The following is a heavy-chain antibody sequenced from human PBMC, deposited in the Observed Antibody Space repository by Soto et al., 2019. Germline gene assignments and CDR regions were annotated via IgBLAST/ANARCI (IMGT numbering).Heavy chain of an antibody. D-gene: IGHD3-3*01. CDR2: IYSGGST. CDR3: ARLYYDFWSGYSSPTHFDY. J-gene: IGHJ4*02. V-gene: IGHV3-53*01. CDR1: GFTVRSNY. Sequence: GSLRLSCAASGFTVRSNYMSWVRQAPGKGLEWVSVIYSGGSTYYADSVKGRFTISRDNSKNTLYLQMNSLRAEDTAVYYCARLYYDFWSGYSSPTHFDYWGQGTLVTVSS.